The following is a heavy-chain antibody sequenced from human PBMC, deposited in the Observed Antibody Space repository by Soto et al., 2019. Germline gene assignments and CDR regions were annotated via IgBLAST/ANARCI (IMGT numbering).Heavy chain of an antibody. CDR1: GFTVSSNY. CDR2: IYSGGST. Sequence: LRLSCAASGFTVSSNYMSWVRQAPGKGLEWVSVIYSGGSTYYADSVKGRFTISRHNSKNTLYLQMNSLRAEDTAVYYCARPFFAFTGSTAPHDFDIWAKGQWSP. D-gene: IGHD3-9*01. CDR3: ARPFFAFTGSTAPHDFDI. J-gene: IGHJ3*02. V-gene: IGHV3-53*04.